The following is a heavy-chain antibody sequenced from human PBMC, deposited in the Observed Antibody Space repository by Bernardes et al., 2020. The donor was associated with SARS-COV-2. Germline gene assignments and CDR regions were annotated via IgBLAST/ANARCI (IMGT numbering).Heavy chain of an antibody. CDR1: GFTFSTYG. D-gene: IGHD3-10*01. CDR2: ISCSGGAT. Sequence: GGSLRLSCAASGFTFSTYGMSWVRQAPGKGLEWVSVISCSGGATYYEDSVKGRFTTSRDSSKNTLYLQMNSLRGEDTAVYYCAKNYGSETSRLDSWGQGTLVTVSS. V-gene: IGHV3-23*01. CDR3: AKNYGSETSRLDS. J-gene: IGHJ4*02.